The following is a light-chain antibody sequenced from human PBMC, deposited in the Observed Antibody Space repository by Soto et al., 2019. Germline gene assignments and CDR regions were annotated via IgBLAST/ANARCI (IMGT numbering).Light chain of an antibody. CDR3: SSYTSSGTLL. Sequence: QSVLTQPASVSGSPGQSITISCTGTSSDIGTYDYVSWYQHRPGEAPKLIIYEVSNRPSGVSNRFSASKSGNTASLTISGLQAEDEAAYYCSSYTSSGTLLFGGGTQLTVL. CDR1: SSDIGTYDY. V-gene: IGLV2-14*01. J-gene: IGLJ2*01. CDR2: EVS.